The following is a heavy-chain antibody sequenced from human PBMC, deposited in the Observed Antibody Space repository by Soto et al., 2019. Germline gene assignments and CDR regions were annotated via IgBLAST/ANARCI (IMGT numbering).Heavy chain of an antibody. D-gene: IGHD3-10*01. V-gene: IGHV3-11*01. J-gene: IGHJ3*02. CDR1: GFTFSDYY. Sequence: PGGSLRLSCAASGFTFSDYYMSWIRQAPGKGLEWASYISSSGSTIYYADSVKGRFTISRDNAKNSLYLQMNSLRAEDTAVCYCARDNFGFGESNYAFDIWGQGTMVTVSS. CDR3: ARDNFGFGESNYAFDI. CDR2: ISSSGSTI.